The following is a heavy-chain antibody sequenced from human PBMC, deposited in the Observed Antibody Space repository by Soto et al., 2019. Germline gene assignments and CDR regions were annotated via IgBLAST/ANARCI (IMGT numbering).Heavy chain of an antibody. CDR1: GGSISSSSYY. V-gene: IGHV4-39*01. D-gene: IGHD2-2*02. CDR3: ARRYPGYYYYYYYMDV. J-gene: IGHJ6*03. Sequence: SETLSLTCTVSGGSISSSSYYWGWIRQPPGKGLEWIGSIYYSGSTYYNPSLKSRVTISVDTSKNQFSLKLSSVTAADTAVYYCARRYPGYYYYYYYMDVWGKGTTVTVSS. CDR2: IYYSGST.